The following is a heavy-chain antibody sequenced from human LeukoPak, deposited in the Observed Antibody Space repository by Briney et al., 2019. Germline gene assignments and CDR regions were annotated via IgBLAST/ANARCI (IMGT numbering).Heavy chain of an antibody. Sequence: GGSLRLSCEASGFTFSSYSMNWVRQAPGKGLEWVSYISSSSRTIYYADSVKGRFTIARDNAKNSLYLQMNSLRGEDTAVYYCARDSQHQSSSWYGLIDYWGQGTLVTVSS. D-gene: IGHD6-13*01. CDR2: ISSSSRTI. J-gene: IGHJ4*02. CDR3: ARDSQHQSSSWYGLIDY. CDR1: GFTFSSYS. V-gene: IGHV3-48*01.